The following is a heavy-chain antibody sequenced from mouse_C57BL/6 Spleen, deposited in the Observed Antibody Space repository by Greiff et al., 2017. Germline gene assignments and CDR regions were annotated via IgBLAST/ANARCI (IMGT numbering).Heavy chain of an antibody. V-gene: IGHV6-3*01. CDR1: GFTFSNYW. D-gene: IGHD2-12*01. J-gene: IGHJ1*03. CDR2: IRLKSDNYAT. Sequence: EVKLEESGGGLVQPGGSMKLSCVASGFTFSNYWMNWVRQSPEKGLEWVAQIRLKSDNYATHYAESVKGRFTISRDDSKSSVYLQMNNLRAEDTGIYYCTAYYNWYFDVWGTGTTVTVSS. CDR3: TAYYNWYFDV.